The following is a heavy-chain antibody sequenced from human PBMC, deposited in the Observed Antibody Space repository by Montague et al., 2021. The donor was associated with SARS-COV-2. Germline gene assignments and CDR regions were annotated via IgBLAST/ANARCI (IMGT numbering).Heavy chain of an antibody. CDR1: GDSVSSNSAT. CDR2: TYYRFKWYN. J-gene: IGHJ6*02. Sequence: SAISGDSVSSNSATWNWVRQSPSRGLEWLGRTYYRFKWYNDYAVSVRGRVTINPDTSKNQFSLQLNSVTPEDTAIYYCTSGREGNYNVMDVWGQGTTVTVSS. CDR3: TSGREGNYNVMDV. D-gene: IGHD1-1*01. V-gene: IGHV6-1*01.